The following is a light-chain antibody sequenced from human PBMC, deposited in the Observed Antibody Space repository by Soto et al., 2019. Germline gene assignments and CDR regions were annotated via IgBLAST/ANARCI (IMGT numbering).Light chain of an antibody. J-gene: IGKJ3*01. CDR3: QQYDNLPLT. V-gene: IGKV1-33*01. CDR1: QDITNY. Sequence: DIQMTQSPSSLSASVGDRVTITCQASQDITNYLHWYQQKPGKAPKLLIYDASNLKTGVPSRFSGSGSGTDFTFTISSLQPEDIATYYCQQYDNLPLTFGPGTKVDIK. CDR2: DAS.